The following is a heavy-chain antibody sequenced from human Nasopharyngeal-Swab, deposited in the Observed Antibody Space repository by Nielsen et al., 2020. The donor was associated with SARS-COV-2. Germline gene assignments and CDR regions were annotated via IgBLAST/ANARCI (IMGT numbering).Heavy chain of an antibody. J-gene: IGHJ4*02. Sequence: PGKGLEWIGNIDDSGTTFHSPSLKTRVTLSVDTSQNQFSLNLISVTAADTAVYYCARRVVSPEFYFDYWGQGTLVTVSS. CDR3: ARRVVSPEFYFDY. D-gene: IGHD2-2*01. CDR2: IDDSGTT. V-gene: IGHV4-39*01.